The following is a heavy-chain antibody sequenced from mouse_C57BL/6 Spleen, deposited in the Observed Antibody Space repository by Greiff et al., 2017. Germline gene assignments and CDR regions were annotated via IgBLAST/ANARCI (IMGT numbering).Heavy chain of an antibody. Sequence: QVQLQQPGTELVKPGASVKLSCKASGYTFTSYWMHWVKQRPGQGLEWIGNINPSNGGTNYNEKFKGKATLTVDKSSSTAYMQLSSLTSEDSAVYYCARYGSSLAWFAYWGQGTLVTVSA. D-gene: IGHD1-1*01. CDR1: GYTFTSYW. CDR3: ARYGSSLAWFAY. V-gene: IGHV1-53*01. J-gene: IGHJ3*01. CDR2: INPSNGGT.